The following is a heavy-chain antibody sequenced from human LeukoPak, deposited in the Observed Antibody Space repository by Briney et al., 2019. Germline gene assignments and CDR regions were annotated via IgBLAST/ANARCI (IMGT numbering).Heavy chain of an antibody. D-gene: IGHD1-26*01. CDR3: ARSPPSGSYPKYYFDY. CDR1: GYTFTGYY. J-gene: IGHJ4*02. CDR2: INPNSGGT. Sequence: GASVKVSCKASGYTFTGYYMHWVRQAPGQGLEWMGWINPNSGGTNYAQKFQGRVTMTRDTSISTAYMELSRLRSDDTAVYYCARSPPSGSYPKYYFDYWGQGTLVTVSS. V-gene: IGHV1-2*02.